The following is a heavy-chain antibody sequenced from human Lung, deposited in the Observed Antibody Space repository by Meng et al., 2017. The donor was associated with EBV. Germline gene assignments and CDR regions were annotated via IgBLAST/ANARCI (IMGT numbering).Heavy chain of an antibody. CDR3: ARVEVGITSGDY. Sequence: QAQLVQSGGVVKKPGASVNVSCKASGYTFTNYGITWVRQAPGQGLEWMGWINAYNGDTNYAQTLQGRVTMTTDTSTSTAYMELRSLRSDDTAVYYCARVEVGITSGDYWGQGTLVTVAS. CDR2: INAYNGDT. CDR1: GYTFTNYG. J-gene: IGHJ4*02. V-gene: IGHV1-18*01. D-gene: IGHD1-26*01.